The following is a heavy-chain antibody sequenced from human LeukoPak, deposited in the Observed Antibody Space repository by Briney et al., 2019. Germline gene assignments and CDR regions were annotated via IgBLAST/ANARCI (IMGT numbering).Heavy chain of an antibody. D-gene: IGHD3-22*01. CDR1: GYTFIGYY. J-gene: IGHJ4*02. V-gene: IGHV1-2*02. Sequence: ASVKVSCKASGYTFIGYYMHWVRQAPGQGLEWMGWINPKSGGTNFAQKFRGRVTMTRDTSISTAYMELSRLRSDDTAVYYCPRDPPGSGFGRSYFDYWGQGTLVTVSS. CDR3: PRDPPGSGFGRSYFDY. CDR2: INPKSGGT.